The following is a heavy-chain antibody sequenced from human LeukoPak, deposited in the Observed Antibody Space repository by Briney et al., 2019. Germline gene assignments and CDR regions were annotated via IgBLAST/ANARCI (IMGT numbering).Heavy chain of an antibody. D-gene: IGHD4-11*01. Sequence: ASVKVSCKASGYTFTSYYMHWVRQAPGQGLEWMGGIIPIFGTANYAQKFQGRVTITADKSTSTAYMELSSLRSEDTAVYYCAGTTTVTNYYYYMDVWGKGTTVTVSS. V-gene: IGHV1-69*06. CDR3: AGTTTVTNYYYYMDV. CDR1: GYTFTSYY. CDR2: IIPIFGTA. J-gene: IGHJ6*03.